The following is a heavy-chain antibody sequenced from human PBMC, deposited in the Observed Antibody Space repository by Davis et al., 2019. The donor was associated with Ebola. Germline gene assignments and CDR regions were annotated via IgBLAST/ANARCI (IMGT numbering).Heavy chain of an antibody. Sequence: PGGSLRLSCVASGFTFSSFGMHWVRQAPGKGLEWVAVMSFDGTYENYADSLKGRFTVSRDNSKNTLYLQMNALRAEDTAVYYCAKEVLSSTVCYSPWCYYYYHYMDVWGKGTTVTVSS. CDR3: AKEVLSSTVCYSPWCYYYYHYMDV. V-gene: IGHV3-30*18. J-gene: IGHJ6*03. D-gene: IGHD2-21*01. CDR2: MSFDGTYE. CDR1: GFTFSSFG.